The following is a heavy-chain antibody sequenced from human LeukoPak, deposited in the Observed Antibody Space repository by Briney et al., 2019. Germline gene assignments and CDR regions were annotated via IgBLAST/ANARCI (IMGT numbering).Heavy chain of an antibody. CDR1: GFTFSSNA. Sequence: GGSLRLSCAASGFTFSSNAMSWVRQAPGKGLEWVSDISGSGGSTYYADPVKGRFTISRDNSKNTLYLQMNSPRAEDAAVYYCARDGPAVPGQSRAFDVWGQGTMVTVSS. CDR3: ARDGPAVPGQSRAFDV. J-gene: IGHJ3*01. CDR2: ISGSGGST. V-gene: IGHV3-23*01. D-gene: IGHD3-10*01.